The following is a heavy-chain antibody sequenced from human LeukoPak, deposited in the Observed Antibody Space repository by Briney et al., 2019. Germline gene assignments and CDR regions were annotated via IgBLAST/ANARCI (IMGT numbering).Heavy chain of an antibody. CDR3: ARSRGRRGYSYGFDY. D-gene: IGHD5-18*01. CDR1: GGSFRGYY. J-gene: IGHJ4*02. CDR2: INHSGST. Sequence: KPSETLSLTCAVHGGSFRGYYWSWIRQPPGKGLEWIGEINHSGSTHYNPSLKSRVTISVDTSKNQFSLSLRSATAAATPPSSLARSRGRRGYSYGFDYWSQGSLVTVSS. V-gene: IGHV4-34*01.